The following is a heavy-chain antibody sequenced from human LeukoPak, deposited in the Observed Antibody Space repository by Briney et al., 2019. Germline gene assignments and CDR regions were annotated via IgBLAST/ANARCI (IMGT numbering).Heavy chain of an antibody. D-gene: IGHD2-8*02. V-gene: IGHV3-74*01. CDR1: GFTFSSYW. Sequence: PGGSLGLSCAASGFTFSSYWMHRVRQAPGKGLVWVSRINSDGSSTSYADSVKGRFTISRDNAKNTLYLQMNSLRAEDTAVYYCASVTGKIDYWGQGTLVTVSS. CDR3: ASVTGKIDY. J-gene: IGHJ4*02. CDR2: INSDGSST.